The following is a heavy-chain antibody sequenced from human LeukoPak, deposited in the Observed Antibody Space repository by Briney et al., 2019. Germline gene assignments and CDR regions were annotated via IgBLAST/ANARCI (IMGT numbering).Heavy chain of an antibody. J-gene: IGHJ4*02. CDR3: ARAPSLYYDYIWGSYRSYYFDY. CDR1: GGSFSGYY. V-gene: IGHV4-34*01. Sequence: SETLSLTCAVYGGSFSGYYWSWLRQPPGKGLEWIGEINHSGSTNYNPSLKSRVTISVDTSKNQFSLKLSSVTAADTAVYYCARAPSLYYDYIWGSYRSYYFDYWGQGTLVTVSS. D-gene: IGHD3-16*02. CDR2: INHSGST.